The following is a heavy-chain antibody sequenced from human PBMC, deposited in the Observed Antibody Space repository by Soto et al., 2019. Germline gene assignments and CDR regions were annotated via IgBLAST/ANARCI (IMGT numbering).Heavy chain of an antibody. D-gene: IGHD3-22*01. CDR1: GFTFSSYA. V-gene: IGHV3-23*01. J-gene: IGHJ6*03. Sequence: GGSLRLSCAASGFTFSSYAMSWVRQAPGKGLEWVSAISGSGGSTYYADSVKGRFTISRDNSKNTLYLQMNSLRAEDTAVYYCAKAGGLFSYYYYYMDVWGKGTTVTVSS. CDR3: AKAGGLFSYYYYYMDV. CDR2: ISGSGGST.